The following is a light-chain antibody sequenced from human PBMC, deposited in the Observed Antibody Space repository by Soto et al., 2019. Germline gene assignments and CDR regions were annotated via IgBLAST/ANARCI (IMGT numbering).Light chain of an antibody. Sequence: EIVMTQSPATLSVSPGERATLSCRASQSVSSNLAWYQQKPGQAPRPLIYGASTRTTGIPARFSGSGSGTEFTLTISSLQSEDFAVYYCQQYNNWPVTFGQGTLLEIK. V-gene: IGKV3-15*01. J-gene: IGKJ5*01. CDR1: QSVSSN. CDR3: QQYNNWPVT. CDR2: GAS.